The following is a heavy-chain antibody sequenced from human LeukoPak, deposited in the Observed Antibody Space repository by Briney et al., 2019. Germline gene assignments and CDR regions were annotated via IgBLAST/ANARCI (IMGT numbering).Heavy chain of an antibody. CDR3: ASHRWGGRYSHFDS. D-gene: IGHD1-26*01. V-gene: IGHV4-39*01. CDR1: GRSISSSSYY. CDR2: INYSGST. Sequence: PSETLSLTCIVSGRSISSSSYYWGWIRQPPGKVLEWIGSINYSGSTYYNPYLKSRVTLSVDPSKTQFSLKLISVTAADTAVYYCASHRWGGRYSHFDSWGQGTLVTVSS. J-gene: IGHJ4*02.